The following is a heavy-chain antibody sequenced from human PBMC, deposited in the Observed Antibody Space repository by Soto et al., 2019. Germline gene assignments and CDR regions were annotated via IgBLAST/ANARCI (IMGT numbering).Heavy chain of an antibody. CDR3: GAGELPYGGSDI. D-gene: IGHD4-17*01. CDR2: IVVGSGNT. V-gene: IGHV1-58*01. CDR1: GFTFTSSA. J-gene: IGHJ3*02. Sequence: ASVKVSCKASGFTFTSSAVQWVRQARGQRLEWIGWIVVGSGNTNYAQKFQERVTITRDMSTSTAYMELSSLRSEETAVYYCGAGELPYGGSDIWGQGTSGTGSS.